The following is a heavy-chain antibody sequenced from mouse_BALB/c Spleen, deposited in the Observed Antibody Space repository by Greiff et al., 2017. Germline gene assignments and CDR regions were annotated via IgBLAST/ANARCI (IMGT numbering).Heavy chain of an antibody. J-gene: IGHJ4*01. Sequence: EVKVEESGGGLVQPGGSLKLSCAASGFDFSRYWMSWVRQAPGKGLEWIGEINPDSSTINYTPSLKDKFIISRDNAKNTLYLQMSKVRSEDTALYYCARGRTYYGYAMDYWGQGTSVTVSS. V-gene: IGHV4-1*02. CDR3: ARGRTYYGYAMDY. D-gene: IGHD2-10*01. CDR1: GFDFSRYW. CDR2: INPDSSTI.